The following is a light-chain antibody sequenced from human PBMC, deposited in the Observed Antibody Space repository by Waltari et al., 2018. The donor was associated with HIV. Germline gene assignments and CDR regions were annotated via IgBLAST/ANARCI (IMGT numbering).Light chain of an antibody. J-gene: IGLJ1*01. CDR3: VGWDSSLSAYV. CDR1: SSNIGNAN. CDR2: KNY. Sequence: QSVLTQPPSASGTPGQTVTISCSGGSSNIGNANIYWYQQLPGMTPKLLIYKNYVRPSGVPDRFAGSKSGTSASLAISGLRSEDEADYYCVGWDSSLSAYVFGAGTKVTVL. V-gene: IGLV1-47*01.